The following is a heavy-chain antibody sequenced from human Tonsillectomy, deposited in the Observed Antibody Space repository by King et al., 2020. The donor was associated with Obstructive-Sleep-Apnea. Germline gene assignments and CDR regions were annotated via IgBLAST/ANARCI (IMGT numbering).Heavy chain of an antibody. D-gene: IGHD2-21*02. CDR3: AKDLRYCGGDCYPYYFDY. CDR1: GFTFSSYG. Sequence: VQLVESGGGVVHPGRSLRLSCAASGFTFSSYGMHWVRQAPGKGLEWVAVISYDGSNKYYADSVKGRFTISRDNSKITLYLQMNSLRAEDTAVYYCAKDLRYCGGDCYPYYFDYWGQGTLVTVSS. CDR2: ISYDGSNK. V-gene: IGHV3-30*18. J-gene: IGHJ4*02.